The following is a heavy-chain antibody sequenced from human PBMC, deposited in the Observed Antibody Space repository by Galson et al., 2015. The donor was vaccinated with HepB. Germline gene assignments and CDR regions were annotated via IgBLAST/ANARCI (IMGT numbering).Heavy chain of an antibody. CDR2: ISWNSGSI. V-gene: IGHV3-9*01. J-gene: IGHJ4*02. Sequence: SLRLSCAASGFTFDDYAMHWVRQAPGKGLEWVSGISWNSGSIGYADSVKGRFTISRDNAKNSLYLQMNSLRAEDTALYYCATLGGYSYGYYFDYWGQGNPGHRLL. CDR1: GFTFDDYA. CDR3: ATLGGYSYGYYFDY. D-gene: IGHD5-18*01.